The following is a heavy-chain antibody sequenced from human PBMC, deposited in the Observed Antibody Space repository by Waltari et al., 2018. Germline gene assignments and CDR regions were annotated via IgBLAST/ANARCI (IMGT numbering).Heavy chain of an antibody. CDR3: ARQKYCSGASCYTEGDAFDV. CDR2: IYPCDSDT. CDR1: GYNFITHD. J-gene: IGHJ3*01. V-gene: IGHV5-51*01. Sequence: VQLVQSGAEVRKPGAPVKVSCRASGYNFITHDINWVRRASGQGLEWMGIIYPCDSDTKYSPSFQGQVTISVDKSINTAYLQWSSLKASDTAMYYCARQKYCSGASCYTEGDAFDVWGQGTMVTVSS. D-gene: IGHD2-2*02.